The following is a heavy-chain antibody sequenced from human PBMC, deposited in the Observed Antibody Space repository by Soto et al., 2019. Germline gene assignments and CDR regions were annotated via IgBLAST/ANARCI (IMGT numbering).Heavy chain of an antibody. CDR1: GGSISSYY. CDR3: ATGVGYCSGGSCYSAFDI. CDR2: IYYSGST. D-gene: IGHD2-15*01. Sequence: SETLSLTCTVSGGSISSYYWSWIRQPPGKGLECIGYIYYSGSTNYNPSLKSRVTISVDTSKNQFSLKLSSVTAADTAVYYCATGVGYCSGGSCYSAFDIWGQGTMVTVSS. V-gene: IGHV4-59*01. J-gene: IGHJ3*02.